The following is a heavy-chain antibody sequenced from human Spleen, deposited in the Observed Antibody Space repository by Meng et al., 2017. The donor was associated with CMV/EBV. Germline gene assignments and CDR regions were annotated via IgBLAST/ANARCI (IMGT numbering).Heavy chain of an antibody. J-gene: IGHJ6*02. Sequence: GESLKISCAASRFTFSGYTMHWVRQAPGKGLEWVAFIRYDGSNKYYADSVKGRFTISRDNSKNMLYVQMNSLRAEDTAVYYCARDASIFGVAIISYYGMDVWGQGTTVTVSS. V-gene: IGHV3-30*02. CDR3: ARDASIFGVAIISYYGMDV. D-gene: IGHD3-3*01. CDR1: RFTFSGYT. CDR2: IRYDGSNK.